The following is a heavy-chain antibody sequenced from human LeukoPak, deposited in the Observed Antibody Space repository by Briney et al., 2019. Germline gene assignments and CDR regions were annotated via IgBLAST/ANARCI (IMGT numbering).Heavy chain of an antibody. CDR1: GFTFSSYW. CDR3: AKRGYSSDWYIDY. CDR2: INSDGSST. J-gene: IGHJ4*02. V-gene: IGHV3-74*01. Sequence: GGSLRLSCAASGFTFSSYWMHWVRQAPGKGLVWVSRINSDGSSTTYADSVKGRFTISRDNAKNTLYLQMNSLRAEDTAVYYCAKRGYSSDWYIDYWGQGTLVTVSS. D-gene: IGHD6-19*01.